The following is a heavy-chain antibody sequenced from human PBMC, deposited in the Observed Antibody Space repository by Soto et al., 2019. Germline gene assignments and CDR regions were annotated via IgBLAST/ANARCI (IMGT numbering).Heavy chain of an antibody. CDR3: AMSAGYGGAFDV. V-gene: IGHV3-23*04. CDR1: GFTFSIYA. D-gene: IGHD5-12*01. Sequence: EKQLVESGGALAQPGGSLRLSCVGSGFTFSIYALTWVRQAPGKGLEWVSLITNNGDTTFFGDSVKGRFSISRDNSKNTLYLQLENLRAEDTAVYYCAMSAGYGGAFDVWGQGTMVALSS. J-gene: IGHJ3*01. CDR2: ITNNGDTT.